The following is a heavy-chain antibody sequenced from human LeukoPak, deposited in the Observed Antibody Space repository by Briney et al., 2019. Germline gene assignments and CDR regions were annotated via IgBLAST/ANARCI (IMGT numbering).Heavy chain of an antibody. J-gene: IGHJ6*03. CDR1: GGTFSSYA. D-gene: IGHD2-2*01. CDR3: ARGVVVPAANYYYYYMDV. CDR2: IIPIFGTA. Sequence: SVKVSCKASGGTFSSYAISWVRQAPGQGLEWMGGIIPIFGTANYAQKFQGRVTITTDESTSTAYMELSSLRSEDTAVYYCARGVVVPAANYYYYYMDVWGKGTTVTVSS. V-gene: IGHV1-69*05.